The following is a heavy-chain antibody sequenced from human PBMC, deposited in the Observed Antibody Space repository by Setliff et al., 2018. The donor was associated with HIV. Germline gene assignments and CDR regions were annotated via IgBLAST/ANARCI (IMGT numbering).Heavy chain of an antibody. Sequence: ASVKVSCKASGFTFTDFYFHWVQQAPGKGLEWVGRVDPEDNNPTYAEKFRDRVTISADTSTNTAYWERRSRRSEDTAVYYCETDDYYGSGTHWRGVPWGQGTLVTVSS. CDR1: GFTFTDFY. J-gene: IGHJ5*02. V-gene: IGHV1-69-2*01. D-gene: IGHD3-10*01. CDR2: VDPEDNNP. CDR3: ETDDYYGSGTHWRGVP.